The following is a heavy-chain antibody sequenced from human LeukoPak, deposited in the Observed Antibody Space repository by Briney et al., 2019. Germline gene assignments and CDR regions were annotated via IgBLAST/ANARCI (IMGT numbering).Heavy chain of an antibody. J-gene: IGHJ3*02. CDR2: IYHSGST. D-gene: IGHD3-10*01. V-gene: IGHV4-30-2*01. CDR1: GGSISSGGYS. Sequence: SQTLSLTCAVSGGSISSGGYSWSWIRQPPGKGLEWTGYIYHSGSTYYNPSLKSRVTISVDRSKNQFSLKLSSVTAADTAVYYCARHRRSGSYYDAFDIWGQGTMVTVSS. CDR3: ARHRRSGSYYDAFDI.